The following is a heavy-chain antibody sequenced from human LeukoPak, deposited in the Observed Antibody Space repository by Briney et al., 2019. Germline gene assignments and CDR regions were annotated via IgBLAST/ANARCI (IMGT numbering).Heavy chain of an antibody. Sequence: SETLSLTCTVSGGSIGSSSYYWGWIRQPPGKGLEWIGSIYYSGSTYYNPSLKSRVTISVDTSKNQFSLKLSSVTAADTAVYYCARGRYYFDYWGQGTLVTVSS. CDR1: GGSIGSSSYY. J-gene: IGHJ4*02. V-gene: IGHV4-39*07. CDR3: ARGRYYFDY. CDR2: IYYSGST.